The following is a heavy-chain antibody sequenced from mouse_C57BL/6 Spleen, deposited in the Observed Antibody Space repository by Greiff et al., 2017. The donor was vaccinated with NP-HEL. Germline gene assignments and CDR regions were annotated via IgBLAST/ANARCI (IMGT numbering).Heavy chain of an antibody. D-gene: IGHD2-5*01. J-gene: IGHJ4*01. Sequence: EVHLVESGGGLVQPGGSMKLSCVASGFTFSNYWMNWVRQSPEKGLEWVAQIRLKSDNYATHYAESVKGRFTISRDDSKSSVYLQMNNLRAEDTGMYYCTGYYSNCFYAMDYWGQGTSVTVSS. CDR2: IRLKSDNYAT. CDR1: GFTFSNYW. V-gene: IGHV6-3*01. CDR3: TGYYSNCFYAMDY.